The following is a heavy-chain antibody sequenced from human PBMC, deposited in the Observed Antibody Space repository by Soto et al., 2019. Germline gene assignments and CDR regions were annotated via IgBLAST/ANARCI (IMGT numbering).Heavy chain of an antibody. D-gene: IGHD4-17*01. CDR1: GGSINSGGFY. V-gene: IGHV4-31*03. CDR3: ARGYGGKETDS. CDR2: IYNSGTT. Sequence: SETLSLTCTVSGGSINSGGFYWSWIRQHPGKGLEWIGYIYNSGTTYYNPSLKTRVSISRDISKNQFSLKLRSVTAADTAVFYCARGYGGKETDSLSQGTLVTVSS. J-gene: IGHJ4*02.